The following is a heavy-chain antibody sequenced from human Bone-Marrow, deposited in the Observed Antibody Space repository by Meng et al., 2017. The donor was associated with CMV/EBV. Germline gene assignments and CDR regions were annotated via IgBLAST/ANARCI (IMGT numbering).Heavy chain of an antibody. CDR1: GFTFSSYA. CDR3: AREGKGLDV. V-gene: IGHV3-64*02. CDR2: ISSNGGST. Sequence: GESLKISCAASGFTFSSYAMHWVRQAPGKGLEYVSAISSNGGSTYYADSVKGRFTISRDNSKNTLYLQMNSLRAEDTAVYYCAREGKGLDVWGQGTTVTVSS. J-gene: IGHJ6*02.